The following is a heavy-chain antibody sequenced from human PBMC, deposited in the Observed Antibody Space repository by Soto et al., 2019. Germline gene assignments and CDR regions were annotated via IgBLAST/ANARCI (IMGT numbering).Heavy chain of an antibody. J-gene: IGHJ2*01. Sequence: EMQLVESGGALVQPGGSLRLSCAASGFTFSSYDMHWVRHATGNPLEWVSTIGTAGDTYYPGSVKGRFTNSRDNAKNSLYLQMTILRAGDTAVYYCASGLARSLWAEIGLGYFDLWGRGTLVTVSS. V-gene: IGHV3-13*01. D-gene: IGHD3-16*01. CDR1: GFTFSSYD. CDR3: ASGLARSLWAEIGLGYFDL. CDR2: IGTAGDT.